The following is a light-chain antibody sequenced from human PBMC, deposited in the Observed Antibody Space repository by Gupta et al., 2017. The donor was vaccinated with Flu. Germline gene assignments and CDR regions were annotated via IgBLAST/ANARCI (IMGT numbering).Light chain of an antibody. CDR2: HVM. Sequence: QSALNPPASVSGAPREAITISCTGIRPTNYVSWFQQFPTKPPQLILYHVMYRPSGISDRFSGSKYTSRASLTISVLRPEDAAEYCCRSYDFNSGLVFGGGTQVAVL. CDR3: RSYDFNSGLV. V-gene: IGLV2-14*03. CDR1: RPTNY. J-gene: IGLJ2*01.